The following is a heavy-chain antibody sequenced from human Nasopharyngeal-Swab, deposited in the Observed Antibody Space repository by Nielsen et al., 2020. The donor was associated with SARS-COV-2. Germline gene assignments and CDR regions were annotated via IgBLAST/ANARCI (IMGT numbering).Heavy chain of an antibody. D-gene: IGHD6-19*01. CDR3: ARDSLPWPVPEYFQH. Sequence: GGSLRLSSAATGFTFSDYYMSWIPQAPGKGLEWVSYISSSGSTIYYSDSVKGRFTISRDNAKNSLYLQINSLRAEDTAVYYCARDSLPWPVPEYFQHWGQGTLVTVSS. CDR1: GFTFSDYY. J-gene: IGHJ1*01. V-gene: IGHV3-11*04. CDR2: ISSSGSTI.